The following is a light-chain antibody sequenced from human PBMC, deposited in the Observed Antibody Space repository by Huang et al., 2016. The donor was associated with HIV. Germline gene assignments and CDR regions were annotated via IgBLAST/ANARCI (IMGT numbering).Light chain of an antibody. CDR2: GAS. Sequence: DIVLTQSPGTLSLSPRERAALSCRASQNITNNFLAWYQQRSGQTPRLLIYGASNRAMGIPDRFSGSGSGTEFTLIISRLEPQDSAVYYCQQYLSSPLTFGGGTNVEIK. J-gene: IGKJ4*01. CDR1: QNITNNF. CDR3: QQYLSSPLT. V-gene: IGKV3-20*01.